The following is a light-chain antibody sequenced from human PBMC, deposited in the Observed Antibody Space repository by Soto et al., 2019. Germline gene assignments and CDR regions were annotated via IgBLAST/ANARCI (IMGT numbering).Light chain of an antibody. V-gene: IGKV3-20*01. Sequence: EIVLTQSPGTLSLSPGERATLSCRAGQSVSSSYLAWYQQKPGQAPRLLIYGASSRATGIPDRFSGSGSGTDFALTISRLQSEDFAVYYCQQYNNWPWTFGQGTKVDI. J-gene: IGKJ1*01. CDR1: QSVSSSY. CDR3: QQYNNWPWT. CDR2: GAS.